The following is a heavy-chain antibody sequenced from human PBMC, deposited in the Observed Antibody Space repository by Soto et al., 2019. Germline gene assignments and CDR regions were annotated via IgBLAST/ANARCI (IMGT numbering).Heavy chain of an antibody. V-gene: IGHV1-8*01. CDR1: GYIFTGYD. CDR3: ARGLPDY. J-gene: IGHJ4*02. CDR2: VSPENGKT. Sequence: VQLVQSGAEVKKPGASVMVSCKASGYIFTGYDINWVRLANGQGLEWMGWVSPENGKTGYAQKFQGRVTMTTNTSINTAYMELSSLRSEDTAIYYCARGLPDYWGQGTLVTVSS.